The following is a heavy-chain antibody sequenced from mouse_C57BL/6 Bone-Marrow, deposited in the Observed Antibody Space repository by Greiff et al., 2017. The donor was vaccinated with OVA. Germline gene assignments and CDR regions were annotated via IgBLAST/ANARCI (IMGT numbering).Heavy chain of an antibody. CDR2: ISDGGSYT. D-gene: IGHD6-1*01. CDR3: ARGRCPSYYAMDY. Sequence: EVKVVESGGGLVKPGGSLKLSCAASGFTFSSYAMSWVRQTPEKRLEWVATISDGGSYTYYPDNVKGRFTISRDNAKNNLYLQMSHLRSEDTAMYYCARGRCPSYYAMDYWGQGTSVTVSS. J-gene: IGHJ4*01. CDR1: GFTFSSYA. V-gene: IGHV5-4*03.